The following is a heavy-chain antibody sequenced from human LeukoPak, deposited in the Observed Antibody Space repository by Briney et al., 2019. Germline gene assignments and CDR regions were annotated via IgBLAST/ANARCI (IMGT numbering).Heavy chain of an antibody. J-gene: IGHJ6*03. CDR2: IYYSGST. Sequence: PSETLSLTCTVSGGSISSSNYFWGWIRQAPGKGLEWIGSIYYSGSTYYNPSLKSRVTISADTSKNQFSLKLSSVTAADTAVYYCARDRGELELTNYYYMDVWGKGTTVTVSS. CDR3: ARDRGELELTNYYYMDV. CDR1: GGSISSSNYF. D-gene: IGHD1-7*01. V-gene: IGHV4-39*07.